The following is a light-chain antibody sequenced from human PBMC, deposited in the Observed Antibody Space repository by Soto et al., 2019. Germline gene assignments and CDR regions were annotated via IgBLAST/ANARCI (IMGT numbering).Light chain of an antibody. CDR1: QNISSDY. J-gene: IGKJ5*01. Sequence: EFGLTHTTDPLSFSPGHRATLSCGTIQNISSDYCAWYQQKPGQAPSLLIYGASSRATGIPDRFSGSGSGTDFTLTISRLEPEDFAVYYCQQYGSSPPSTFGQGTRLEIK. CDR2: GAS. CDR3: QQYGSSPPST. V-gene: IGKV3-20*01.